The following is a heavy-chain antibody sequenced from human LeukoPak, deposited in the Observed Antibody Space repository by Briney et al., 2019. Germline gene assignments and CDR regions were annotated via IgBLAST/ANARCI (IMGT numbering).Heavy chain of an antibody. D-gene: IGHD3-10*01. Sequence: SETLSLTCTVSGGSSSGYYHNWVRQSPGRGLEWIGLVHYSGNTNYNPSLKCRVSISTDTSKNQFCLELTSVTAADTAVYYFVIGRGWQPDYWGQGIPVTVSS. CDR3: VIGRGWQPDY. J-gene: IGHJ4*02. CDR2: VHYSGNT. V-gene: IGHV4-59*03. CDR1: GGSSSGYY.